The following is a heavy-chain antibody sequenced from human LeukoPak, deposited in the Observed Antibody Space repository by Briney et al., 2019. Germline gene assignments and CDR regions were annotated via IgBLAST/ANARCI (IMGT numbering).Heavy chain of an antibody. CDR1: GFTFSTYW. Sequence: GGSLRLSCAASGFTFSTYWMHWVRQAPGKGLVWVSRINGDGSTTTYADSVKGRFTISRDNAKNTLYLQMNSLRAEDTAVYYCVPYNWNYALNYWGQGTLVAVSS. CDR3: VPYNWNYALNY. J-gene: IGHJ4*02. V-gene: IGHV3-74*01. D-gene: IGHD1-7*01. CDR2: INGDGSTT.